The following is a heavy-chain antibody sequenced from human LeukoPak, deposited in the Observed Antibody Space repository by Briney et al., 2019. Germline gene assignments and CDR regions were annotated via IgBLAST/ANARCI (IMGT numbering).Heavy chain of an antibody. CDR2: ISGSGRGT. Sequence: PGGSLRLSCAASGFTFSSYAMSWVRQAPGKGLEWVAAISGSGRGTYYADSVEGRLTISRDDSTNTLFLQMNSLRAEDTAVYYCARAPGGIAVANTHLDYWGQGTLVTVSS. CDR3: ARAPGGIAVANTHLDY. CDR1: GFTFSSYA. V-gene: IGHV3-23*01. D-gene: IGHD6-19*01. J-gene: IGHJ4*02.